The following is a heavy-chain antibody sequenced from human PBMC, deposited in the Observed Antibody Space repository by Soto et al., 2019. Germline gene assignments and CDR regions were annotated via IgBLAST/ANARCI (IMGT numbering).Heavy chain of an antibody. CDR3: AREKTAMVTVDY. D-gene: IGHD5-18*01. J-gene: IGHJ4*02. CDR2: ITSSGSTT. CDR1: GFTFIDSD. V-gene: IGHV3-11*01. Sequence: GGSLRLSCAASGFTFIDSDMSWIRQAPGKGLEWVSYITSSGSTTYYADSVKGRFTISRDNAKNSLYLQMNSLRAEDTAVYYCAREKTAMVTVDYWGQGTLGTVSS.